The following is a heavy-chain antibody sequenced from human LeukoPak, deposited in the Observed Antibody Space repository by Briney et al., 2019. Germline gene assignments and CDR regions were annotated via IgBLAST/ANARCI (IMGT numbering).Heavy chain of an antibody. V-gene: IGHV4-59*01. D-gene: IGHD5-12*01. CDR2: ISNIGST. Sequence: PSETLSLTCTVSGASISSYFWTWIRQSPGKGLEWIGYISNIGSTNYNPSLKSRITISVDTSQNQFSLKLSSVTAADTAVYYCARDGYSGSDALWGQGTLVTVSS. CDR3: ARDGYSGSDAL. CDR1: GASISSYF. J-gene: IGHJ4*02.